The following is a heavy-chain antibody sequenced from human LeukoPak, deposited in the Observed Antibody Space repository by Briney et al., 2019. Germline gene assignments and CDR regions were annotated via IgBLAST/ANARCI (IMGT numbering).Heavy chain of an antibody. J-gene: IGHJ4*02. Sequence: ASVKVSCKASGTGFPMHWVRQAPGQRLEWMGWINVANGDTGYSREFLGRVTITRATSASTVYMELSSLSSEDTAVYYSARKGNFASGSYHCDYWGQGTLVTVSS. CDR2: INVANGDT. V-gene: IGHV1-3*01. D-gene: IGHD3-10*01. CDR3: ARKGNFASGSYHCDY. CDR1: GTGFP.